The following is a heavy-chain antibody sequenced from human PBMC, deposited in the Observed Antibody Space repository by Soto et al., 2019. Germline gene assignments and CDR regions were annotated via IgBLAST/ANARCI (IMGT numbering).Heavy chain of an antibody. J-gene: IGHJ6*02. D-gene: IGHD3-10*01. V-gene: IGHV1-8*01. CDR1: GYTFTSYD. CDR2: MNPNSGNT. Sequence: GAQVKVCCKASGYTFTSYDINRVRQSTGQGLEWMGWMNPNSGNTGYAQKFQGRVTMTRNTSISTAHMELSSLRAEDTAVYYCARELSGGSRMDVWGQGTTVTVSS. CDR3: ARELSGGSRMDV.